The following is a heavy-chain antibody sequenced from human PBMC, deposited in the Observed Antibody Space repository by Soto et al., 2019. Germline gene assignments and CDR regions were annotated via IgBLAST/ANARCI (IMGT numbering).Heavy chain of an antibody. D-gene: IGHD5-12*01. J-gene: IGHJ4*03. CDR3: AREGNLGRWLQPLDF. V-gene: IGHV4-59*01. Sequence: ASETLFLTCTVSGDSISAYSWSWVRQPPGKGLEWIGNIHYNGNTKYNPSLKSRVSMSVDTSKNQFSLRLISVTAADTAKYFCAREGNLGRWLQPLDFWGQGTLVTVSS. CDR1: GDSISAYS. CDR2: IHYNGNT.